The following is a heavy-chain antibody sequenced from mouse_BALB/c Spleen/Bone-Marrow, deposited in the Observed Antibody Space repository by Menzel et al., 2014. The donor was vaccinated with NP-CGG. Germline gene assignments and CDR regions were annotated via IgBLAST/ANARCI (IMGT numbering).Heavy chain of an antibody. CDR3: AREGHDHAMDY. J-gene: IGHJ4*01. CDR1: GFSLTIYG. CDR2: SWAGGST. V-gene: IGHV2-9*02. D-gene: IGHD2-12*01. Sequence: QVQLKESGPGLVAPSQSLSITCTVSGFSLTIYGVHWVRQPPGKGLEWLGVSWAGGSTSYNSALLSRLTISKDISKSQVFLKMNSLQTDDTAMYYCAREGHDHAMDYWGQGTSVTVSS.